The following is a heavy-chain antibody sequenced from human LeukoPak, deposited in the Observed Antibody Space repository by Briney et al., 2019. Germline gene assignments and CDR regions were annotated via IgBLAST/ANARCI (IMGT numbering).Heavy chain of an antibody. CDR3: ARARPSMWIDY. CDR2: ISGSGGST. V-gene: IGHV3-23*01. Sequence: GGSLRLSCAASGFTFSSYAMSWVRQAPGKGLEWVSAISGSGGSTYYADSVRGRFTISRDNSKNTLYLQMNSLRPEDTAVYYCARARPSMWIDYWGQGTLVTVSS. CDR1: GFTFSSYA. D-gene: IGHD5-12*01. J-gene: IGHJ4*02.